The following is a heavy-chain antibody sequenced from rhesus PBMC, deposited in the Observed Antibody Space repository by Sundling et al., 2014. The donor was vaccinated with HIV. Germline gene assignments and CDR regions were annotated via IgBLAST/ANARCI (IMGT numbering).Heavy chain of an antibody. V-gene: IGHV4-143*01. CDR3: ATEKHSKWSAETDY. Sequence: QLQLQESGPGLVKPSETLSLTCAVYGGSISGYYFWNWIRQPPGKGLEWIGYIYANTASTNYNPSLKSRVTLSIDTSKNQFSLRLSSVTAADTAVYYCATEKHSKWSAETDYWGQGVLVTVSS. D-gene: IGHD2-21*01. J-gene: IGHJ4*01. CDR1: GGSISGYYF. CDR2: IYANTAST.